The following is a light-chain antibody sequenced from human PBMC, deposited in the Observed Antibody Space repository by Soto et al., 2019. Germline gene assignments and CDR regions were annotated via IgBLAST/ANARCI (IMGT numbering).Light chain of an antibody. J-gene: IGKJ1*01. CDR1: QSVSSN. CDR2: DAS. V-gene: IGKV3-15*01. CDR3: QQYNKWPRT. Sequence: EIVLTPSPGTLSLSPGERVTLSCRASQSVSSNLVWYHQKPGQAPRLLIYDASTRATGIPARYSGSGSGTEFNFTISSLQSEDFAVYFCQQYNKWPRTFGQGTKVDIK.